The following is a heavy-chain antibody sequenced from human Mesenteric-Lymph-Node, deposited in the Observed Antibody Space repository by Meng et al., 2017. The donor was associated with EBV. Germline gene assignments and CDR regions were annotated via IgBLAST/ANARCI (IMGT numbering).Heavy chain of an antibody. CDR3: AIVVSGGGRLHGYFES. J-gene: IGHJ4*02. CDR1: GYTFTDYY. V-gene: IGHV1-69-2*01. CDR2: IDPEDDET. Sequence: EVQLVQSGAEVKKPGATVKISCKVSGYTFTDYYIHWVQQAPGKGLEWMGLIDPEDDETIYAEKFQDRVTITADTSTDTGYMQLSSLRSEDTAIYYCAIVVSGGGRLHGYFESWGQGTLVTVSS. D-gene: IGHD1-26*01.